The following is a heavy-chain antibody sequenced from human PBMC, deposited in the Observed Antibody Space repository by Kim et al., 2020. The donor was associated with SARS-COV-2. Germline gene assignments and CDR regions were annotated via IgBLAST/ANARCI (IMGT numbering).Heavy chain of an antibody. J-gene: IGHJ3*02. V-gene: IGHV4-39*01. CDR2: IYYSGST. CDR1: GGSISSSSYY. CDR3: ARPMYPSIAGDAFDI. Sequence: SETLSLTCTVSGGSISSSSYYWGWIRQPPGKGLEWIGSIYYSGSTYYNPSLKSRVTISVDTSKNQFSLKLSSVTAADTAVYYCARPMYPSIAGDAFDIWGQGTMVTVSS. D-gene: IGHD6-6*01.